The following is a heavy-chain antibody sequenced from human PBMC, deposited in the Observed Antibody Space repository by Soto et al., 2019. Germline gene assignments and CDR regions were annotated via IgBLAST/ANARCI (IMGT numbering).Heavy chain of an antibody. V-gene: IGHV1-3*01. CDR2: INAGNGNT. CDR3: GSRHCEDLCFHVY. J-gene: IGHJ4*02. CDR1: GYTFTSYA. D-gene: IGHD2-21*01. Sequence: ASVKVSCKASGYTFTSYAMHWVRQAPGQRLEWMGWINAGNGNTKYSQKFQGRVTITRDTSASTAYMELSSLRSEDTAVYYCGSRHCEDLCFHVYWGQRILVTVSS.